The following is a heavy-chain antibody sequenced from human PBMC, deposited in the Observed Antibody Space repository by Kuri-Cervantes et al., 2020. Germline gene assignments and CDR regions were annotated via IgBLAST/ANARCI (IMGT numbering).Heavy chain of an antibody. D-gene: IGHD2/OR15-2a*01. CDR2: INTDGSVT. J-gene: IGHJ4*02. CDR1: GFSFSNFW. Sequence: GGSLRLSCAASGFSFSNFWLHWVRQAPGKGLVWVSRINTDGSVTNYADSVKGRFTISRDNAKNTLYLGMNSLRVEDTAVYYCVRGTTDWPGVDFWGQGTLVTVSS. V-gene: IGHV3-74*01. CDR3: VRGTTDWPGVDF.